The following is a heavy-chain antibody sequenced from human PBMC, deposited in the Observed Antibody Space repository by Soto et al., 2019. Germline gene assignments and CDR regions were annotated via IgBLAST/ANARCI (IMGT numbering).Heavy chain of an antibody. CDR3: AREADTYYYGSGAPYYFDY. CDR2: INPNSGGT. V-gene: IGHV1-2*04. D-gene: IGHD3-10*01. J-gene: IGHJ4*02. Sequence: ASVKVSCKASGYTFTGYYMHWVRQAPGQGLEWMGWINPNSGGTNYAQKFQGWVTMTRDTSISTAYTELSRLRSDDTAVYYCAREADTYYYGSGAPYYFDYWGQGTLVTVSS. CDR1: GYTFTGYY.